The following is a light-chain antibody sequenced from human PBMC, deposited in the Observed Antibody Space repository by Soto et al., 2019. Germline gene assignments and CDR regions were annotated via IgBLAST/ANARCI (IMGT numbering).Light chain of an antibody. CDR2: DAS. J-gene: IGKJ4*01. V-gene: IGKV3-11*01. Sequence: EIVLTQSPVTLSLSPGERATLSCRASRSVGSNLAWYQQKPGQSPRLLIYDASNRATGIPARFSGSGSGTDFTLTISSLEPEDFAVYYCQQRNNWPPFTFGGGTKVEIK. CDR3: QQRNNWPPFT. CDR1: RSVGSN.